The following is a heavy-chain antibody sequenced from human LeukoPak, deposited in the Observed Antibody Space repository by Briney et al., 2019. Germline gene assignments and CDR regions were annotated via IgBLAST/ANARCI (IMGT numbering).Heavy chain of an antibody. D-gene: IGHD3-22*01. CDR3: AKADVSSGHLDY. V-gene: IGHV3-9*01. Sequence: GGSLRLSCAASGFTFDDYAMHWVRQAPGEGLEWVSGISWNSGSIGYADSVKGRFTISRDNAKNSLYLQMNSLRAEDTALYYCAKADVSSGHLDYWGQGTLVTVSS. CDR1: GFTFDDYA. J-gene: IGHJ4*02. CDR2: ISWNSGSI.